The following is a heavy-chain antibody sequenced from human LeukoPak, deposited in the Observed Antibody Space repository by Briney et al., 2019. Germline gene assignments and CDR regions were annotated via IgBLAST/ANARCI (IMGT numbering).Heavy chain of an antibody. V-gene: IGHV3-7*03. J-gene: IGHJ4*02. CDR3: AKGYYDSSGGSFDY. D-gene: IGHD3-22*01. Sequence: GGSLRLSCVASGFPFSSYWMTWVRQAPGKGLEWVANIKQDGSKKSYVDSVKGRFTISRDNAKNSLYLQMNSLRAEDTALYYCAKGYYDSSGGSFDYWGQGTLVTVSS. CDR2: IKQDGSKK. CDR1: GFPFSSYW.